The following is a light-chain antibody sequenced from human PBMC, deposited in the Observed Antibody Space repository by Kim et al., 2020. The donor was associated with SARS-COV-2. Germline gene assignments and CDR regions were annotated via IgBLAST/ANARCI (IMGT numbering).Light chain of an antibody. Sequence: PGESATLSCRASHSVSSNYLAWFQQRPGQAPRLLIYGASSRATGIPDRFSGSGSGRDFTLTISRLESEDFAVYYCQQYGSSVFTFGPGTKVDIK. CDR1: HSVSSNY. CDR3: QQYGSSVFT. CDR2: GAS. J-gene: IGKJ3*01. V-gene: IGKV3-20*01.